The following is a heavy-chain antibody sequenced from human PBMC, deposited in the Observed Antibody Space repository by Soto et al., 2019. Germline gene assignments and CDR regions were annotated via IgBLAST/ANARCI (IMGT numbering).Heavy chain of an antibody. CDR1: GFTFSSYS. V-gene: IGHV3-48*01. CDR2: ISSSSSTI. CDR3: ARGAYYYDSSGLSY. D-gene: IGHD3-22*01. Sequence: EVQLVESGGGLVQPGGSLRLSCAASGFTFSSYSMNWVRQAPGKGLEWVSYISSSSSTIYYADSVKGRFTISRGNAKNSLYLQMNSLRAEDTAVYYCARGAYYYDSSGLSYWGQGTLVTVSS. J-gene: IGHJ4*02.